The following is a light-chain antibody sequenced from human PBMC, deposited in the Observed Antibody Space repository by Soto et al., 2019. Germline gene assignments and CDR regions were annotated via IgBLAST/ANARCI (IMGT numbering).Light chain of an antibody. V-gene: IGKV3-15*01. CDR2: GAS. CDR3: QQYDNWPPFT. J-gene: IGKJ3*01. CDR1: QSVGSH. Sequence: IVMAHSPATLSFSPGERATLSFGAIQSVGSHLAWYQQRPVQAPRLLIYGASYRATGIPARFSRSGSGTDFTLIISSLQSEDFAVYYCQQYDNWPPFTFGPGTKVDIK.